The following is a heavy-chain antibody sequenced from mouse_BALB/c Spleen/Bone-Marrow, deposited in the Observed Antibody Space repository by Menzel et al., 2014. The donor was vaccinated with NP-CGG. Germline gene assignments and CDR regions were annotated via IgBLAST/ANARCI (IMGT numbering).Heavy chain of an antibody. V-gene: IGHV7-1*02. CDR2: RRNKANDYTT. D-gene: IGHD2-14*01. J-gene: IGHJ1*01. CDR1: GFTFSDFY. CDR3: ARDRYDEGDWYFDV. Sequence: EVMLVESGGGLVQPGGSLRLSCATSGFTFSDFYMEWVRQPPGKRLEWIAARRNKANDYTTEYSASVKGRFIVSRDTSQSILYLQMNALRAEDTAIYYCARDRYDEGDWYFDVWGAGTTVTVSS.